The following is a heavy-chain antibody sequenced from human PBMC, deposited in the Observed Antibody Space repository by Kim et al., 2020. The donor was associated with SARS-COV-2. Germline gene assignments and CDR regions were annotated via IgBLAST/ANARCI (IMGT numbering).Heavy chain of an antibody. V-gene: IGHV3-23*01. J-gene: IGHJ4*02. CDR2: IDGSGGTI. CDR1: GFTFTGHA. D-gene: IGHD3-10*01. CDR3: LKGGWGWFWDY. Sequence: GGSLRLSCTTSGFTFTGHAMSWVRQAPGKGLEWVSSIDGSGGTIYYVDSVKGRFTISRDDSKNTLYLQMSALRADDTAAYYCLKGGWGWFWDYWGQGTLVTVSS.